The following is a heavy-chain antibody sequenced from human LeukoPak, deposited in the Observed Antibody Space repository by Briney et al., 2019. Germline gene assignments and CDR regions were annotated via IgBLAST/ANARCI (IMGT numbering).Heavy chain of an antibody. CDR1: GFIFSTYG. CDR2: ISYDGTNK. D-gene: IGHD2-2*01. CDR3: AKDPPGVPG. J-gene: IGHJ4*02. Sequence: QPGRSLRLSCAASGFIFSTYGMHWVRQAPGKGLEWVAVISYDGTNKYYADSVKGRFTISRDNAKNTLHLQVNSLRAEDTAFYYCAKDPPGVPGWGQGTLVTVSS. V-gene: IGHV3-30*18.